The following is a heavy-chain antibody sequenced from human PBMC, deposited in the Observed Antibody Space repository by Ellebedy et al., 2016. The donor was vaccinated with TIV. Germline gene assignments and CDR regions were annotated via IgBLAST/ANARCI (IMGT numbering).Heavy chain of an antibody. CDR3: ARWIEMATITSREYYFDY. V-gene: IGHV3-53*01. D-gene: IGHD5-24*01. CDR1: GFTVSSNY. CDR2: IYSGGST. J-gene: IGHJ4*02. Sequence: PGGSLRLSCAASGFTVSSNYMSWVRQAPGKGLEWVSVIYSGGSTYYADSVKGRFTISRDNSKNTLYLQMNSLRAEDTAVYYCARWIEMATITSREYYFDYWGQGTLVTVSS.